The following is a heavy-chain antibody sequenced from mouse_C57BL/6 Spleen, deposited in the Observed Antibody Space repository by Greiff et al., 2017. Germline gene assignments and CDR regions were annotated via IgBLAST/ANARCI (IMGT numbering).Heavy chain of an antibody. D-gene: IGHD2-12*01. V-gene: IGHV1-82*01. CDR2: IYPGDGDT. CDR1: GYAFSSSW. CDR3: AKGSYGEGYAMDD. J-gene: IGHJ4*01. Sequence: QVQLQQSGPELVKPGASVKISCKASGYAFSSSWMNWVKQRPGKGLEWIGRIYPGDGDTNYNGKFKGKATLTADKSSSTAYMQLSSLTSEDSAVDFCAKGSYGEGYAMDDWGQGTSVTVSS.